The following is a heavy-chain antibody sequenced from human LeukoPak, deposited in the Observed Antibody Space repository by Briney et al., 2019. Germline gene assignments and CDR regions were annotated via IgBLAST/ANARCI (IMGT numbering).Heavy chain of an antibody. CDR3: ARVGKKYGDDNSGYRDSDY. D-gene: IGHD3-22*01. Sequence: GGSLRLSCVASGFTFSSYWMNWVRQAPGKGLEWVANIKQDGSGKYYVDSVKGRFTISRDNAKNSLYLQMNSLGAEDTAVYYCARVGKKYGDDNSGYRDSDYWGQGTLVTVSS. V-gene: IGHV3-7*01. CDR1: GFTFSSYW. CDR2: IKQDGSGK. J-gene: IGHJ4*02.